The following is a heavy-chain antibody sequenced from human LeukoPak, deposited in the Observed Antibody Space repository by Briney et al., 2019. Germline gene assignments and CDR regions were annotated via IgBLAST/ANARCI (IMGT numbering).Heavy chain of an antibody. V-gene: IGHV1-46*01. CDR1: GYTLTELS. Sequence: GASVKVSCKVSGYTLTELSMHWVRQAPGQGLEWMGIINPSGGSTSYAQKFQGRVTMTRDTSTSTVYMELSSLRSEDTAVYYCARDESIGPRSFDYWGQGTLVTVSS. J-gene: IGHJ4*02. CDR3: ARDESIGPRSFDY. CDR2: INPSGGST. D-gene: IGHD3-10*01.